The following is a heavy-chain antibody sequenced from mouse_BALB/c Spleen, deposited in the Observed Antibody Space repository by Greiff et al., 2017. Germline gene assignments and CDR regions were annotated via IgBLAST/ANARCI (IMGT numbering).Heavy chain of an antibody. CDR2: INPYNGAT. V-gene: IGHV1-31*01. Sequence: DVHLVESGPELVKPGASVKISCKASGYSFTGYYMHWVKQSHVKSLEWIGRINPYNGATSYNQNFKDKASLTVDKSSSTAYMELHSLTSEDSAVYYCARDPSTMITEYAMDYWGQGTSVTVSS. CDR3: ARDPSTMITEYAMDY. D-gene: IGHD2-4*01. J-gene: IGHJ4*01. CDR1: GYSFTGYY.